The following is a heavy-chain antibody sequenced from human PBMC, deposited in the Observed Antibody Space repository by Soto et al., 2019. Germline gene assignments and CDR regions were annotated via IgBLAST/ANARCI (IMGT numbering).Heavy chain of an antibody. CDR1: GFTFSSYG. V-gene: IGHV3-23*01. Sequence: GGSRRLSCAASGFTFSSYGMSWVRQAPGKGLEWVSSISGSGGSTYYADSVKGRFTISRDNSKNTLYLQMNSLRAEDTAVYYCAKASAPGGTYFPLWFWGQGTLVTVSS. J-gene: IGHJ4*02. D-gene: IGHD1-26*01. CDR3: AKASAPGGTYFPLWF. CDR2: ISGSGGST.